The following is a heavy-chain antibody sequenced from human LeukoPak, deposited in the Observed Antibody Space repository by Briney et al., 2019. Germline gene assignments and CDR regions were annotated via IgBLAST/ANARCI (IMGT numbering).Heavy chain of an antibody. D-gene: IGHD6-13*01. J-gene: IGHJ5*02. Sequence: PSETLSLTCAVYGGSFSGYYWSWIRQPPGKGLEWIGEINHSGSTNYNPSLKRRVTISVDTSKNQFSLKLSSVTAADTAVYYCARSSWYLNWFDPWGQGTLVTVSS. V-gene: IGHV4-34*01. CDR1: GGSFSGYY. CDR3: ARSSWYLNWFDP. CDR2: INHSGST.